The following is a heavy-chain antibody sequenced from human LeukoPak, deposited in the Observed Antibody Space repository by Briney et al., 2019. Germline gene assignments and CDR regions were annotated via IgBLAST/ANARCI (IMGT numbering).Heavy chain of an antibody. D-gene: IGHD3-10*01. CDR1: GYTFTGYY. J-gene: IGHJ4*02. CDR3: ATDRYGSGSYYHY. Sequence: ASVKVSCKASGYTFTGYYMHWMRQAPGKGLEWMGGFDPEDGETIYAQKFQGRVTMTEDTSTDTAYMELSSLRSEDTAVYYCATDRYGSGSYYHYWGQGTVVTVSS. CDR2: FDPEDGET. V-gene: IGHV1-24*01.